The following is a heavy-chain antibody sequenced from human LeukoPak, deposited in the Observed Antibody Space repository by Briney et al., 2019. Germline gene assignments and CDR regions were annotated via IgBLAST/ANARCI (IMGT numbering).Heavy chain of an antibody. V-gene: IGHV1-2*02. CDR1: GYTFTGYY. Sequence: GASVKVSCKASGYTFTGYYMHWVRQAPGQGLEWMGWINPNSGGTNYAQKFQGRVTITADESTSTAYMELSSLRSEDTAVYYCARDLGQYCSSTSCYTVDYYYYMDVWGKGTTVTVSS. CDR3: ARDLGQYCSSTSCYTVDYYYYMDV. J-gene: IGHJ6*03. D-gene: IGHD2-2*02. CDR2: INPNSGGT.